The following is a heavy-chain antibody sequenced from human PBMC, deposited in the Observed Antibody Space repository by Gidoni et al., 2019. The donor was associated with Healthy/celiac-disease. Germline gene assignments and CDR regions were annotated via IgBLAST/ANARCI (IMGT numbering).Heavy chain of an antibody. CDR3: ARTVAGTDAFDI. D-gene: IGHD6-19*01. V-gene: IGHV4-31*03. CDR1: GGSISSGGYY. J-gene: IGHJ3*02. CDR2: IYYSGST. Sequence: QVQLQESGPGLVKPSQTLSLTCTVSGGSISSGGYYSSWIRQHPGKGLEWIGYIYYSGSTYYNPSLKSRVTISVDTSKNQFSLKLSAVTAADTAVYYCARTVAGTDAFDIWGQGTMVTVSS.